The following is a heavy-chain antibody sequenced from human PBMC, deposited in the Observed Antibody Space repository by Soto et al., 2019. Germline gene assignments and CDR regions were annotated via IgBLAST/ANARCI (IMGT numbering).Heavy chain of an antibody. CDR2: LQIDGSHP. V-gene: IGHV3-74*01. CDR1: GFRFDYYW. D-gene: IGHD3-10*01. Sequence: EVQLVESGGGLVQPGGSLRLSCVASGFRFDYYWMHWVRQAPGGGLMWISWLQIDGSHPAYADSVKGRFTISGDNAKNTLSLPLNTLRVDDTGIYYCARGGGPDYWGQGTLVTVSS. CDR3: ARGGGPDY. J-gene: IGHJ4*02.